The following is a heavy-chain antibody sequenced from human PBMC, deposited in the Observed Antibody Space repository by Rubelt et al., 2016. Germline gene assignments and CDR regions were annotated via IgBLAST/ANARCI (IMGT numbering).Heavy chain of an antibody. D-gene: IGHD3-3*01. CDR3: ARDGGHYDFWSGRDY. J-gene: IGHJ4*02. V-gene: IGHV5-51*01. Sequence: MGIIYPGDSDTRYSPSFQGQVTISADKSISTAYLQWSSLKASDTAMYYCARDGGHYDFWSGRDYWGQGTLVTVSS. CDR2: IYPGDSDT.